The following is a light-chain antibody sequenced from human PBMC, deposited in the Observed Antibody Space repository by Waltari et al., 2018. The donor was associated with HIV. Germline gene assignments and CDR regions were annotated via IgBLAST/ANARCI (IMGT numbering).Light chain of an antibody. J-gene: IGLJ2*01. CDR3: CSYAGSSTLEV. CDR1: SSDVGSYNL. CDR2: EGS. Sequence: QSALTQPASVSGSPGQSITISCTGTSSDVGSYNLVPWYQQHPCKAPKLMIYEGSKRPSGVSNRFSGSKSGNTASLTISGLQAEDEADYYCCSYAGSSTLEVFGGGTKLTVL. V-gene: IGLV2-23*01.